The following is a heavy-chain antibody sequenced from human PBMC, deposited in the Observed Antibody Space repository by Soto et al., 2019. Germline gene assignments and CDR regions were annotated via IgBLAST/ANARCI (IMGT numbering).Heavy chain of an antibody. D-gene: IGHD4-17*01. CDR1: GFTFSSYA. Sequence: GGSLRLSCAASGFTFSSYAMSWVRQAPGKGLEWVSAISGSGGSTYYADSVKGRFTISRDNSKNTLYLQMNSLRAEDTAVYYCANANTVTNNYGMDVWGHGITVNVS. J-gene: IGHJ6*01. V-gene: IGHV3-23*01. CDR3: ANANTVTNNYGMDV. CDR2: ISGSGGST.